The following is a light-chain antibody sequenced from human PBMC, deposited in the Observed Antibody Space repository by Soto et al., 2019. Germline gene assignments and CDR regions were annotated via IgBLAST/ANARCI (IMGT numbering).Light chain of an antibody. V-gene: IGKV3-20*01. Sequence: ERVLMSAVGALSMSQGERATLSCRASQSVSSNYLAWYQQKPGQAPRLLIYDSSSRATGIPDRFSGSGSGTDFTLTISRLEPEDFAVYHCQQYGRSPRTFGQG. CDR1: QSVSSNY. CDR3: QQYGRSPRT. J-gene: IGKJ1*01. CDR2: DSS.